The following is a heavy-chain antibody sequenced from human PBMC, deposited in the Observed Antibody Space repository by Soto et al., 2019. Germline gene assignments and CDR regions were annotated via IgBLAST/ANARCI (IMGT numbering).Heavy chain of an antibody. V-gene: IGHV1-18*01. D-gene: IGHD3-10*01. CDR3: ATYYFGSGSYYRFDN. CDR2: ISASDGST. J-gene: IGHJ4*02. CDR1: GGSFSSSG. Sequence: ASVKVSCKASGGSFSSSGFSWVRQAPGQGLEWMGCISASDGSTNSAQKFRGRISLTTDTSTNTAYLDLLSLTSDDTAVYFCATYYFGSGSYYRFDNWGQGTLVTVS.